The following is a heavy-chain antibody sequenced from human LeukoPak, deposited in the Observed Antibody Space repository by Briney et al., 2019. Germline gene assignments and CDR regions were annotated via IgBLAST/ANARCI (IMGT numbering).Heavy chain of an antibody. CDR1: GVSISSYY. CDR2: IYTSGST. Sequence: PSETLSLTCTVSGVSISSYYWNWIRQPAGKGREWIGRIYTSGSTNFSPSLKSRVTMSVDTSKNQFSLKLSSVTAADTAVYYCARGGVVTQPGYFQHWGQGTLVTVSS. CDR3: ARGGVVTQPGYFQH. J-gene: IGHJ1*01. V-gene: IGHV4-4*07. D-gene: IGHD3-3*01.